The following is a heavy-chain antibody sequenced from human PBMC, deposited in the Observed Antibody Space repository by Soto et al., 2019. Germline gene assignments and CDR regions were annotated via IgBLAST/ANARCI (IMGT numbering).Heavy chain of an antibody. V-gene: IGHV4-34*01. D-gene: IGHD3-10*01. CDR3: ARGLILWFGELSRRGGYYYYMDV. J-gene: IGHJ6*03. CDR1: GGSFSGYQ. Sequence: QVQLQQWGAGLLKPSETLSLTCAVYGGSFSGYQWSWIRQTPGKGLEWIGEINDSGNINYNPSLKSRVTILLDTPKKQISLKLSSVPAADPAVYYCARGLILWFGELSRRGGYYYYMDVWGKGTTVTVSS. CDR2: INDSGNI.